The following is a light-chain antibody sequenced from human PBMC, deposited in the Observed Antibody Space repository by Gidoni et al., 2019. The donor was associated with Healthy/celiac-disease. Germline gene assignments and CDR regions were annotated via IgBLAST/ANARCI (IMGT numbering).Light chain of an antibody. CDR3: GTWDSSLSAV. CDR2: DNN. Sequence: QSVFTPPPPGSAAPGQKVTISCSGSSSNIGNNYVSWYQQLPGTAPKLLIYDNNKRPSGIPDRFSGSKSGTSATLGITGLQTGDEADYYCGTWDSSLSAVFGGGTKLTVL. V-gene: IGLV1-51*01. CDR1: SSNIGNNY. J-gene: IGLJ3*02.